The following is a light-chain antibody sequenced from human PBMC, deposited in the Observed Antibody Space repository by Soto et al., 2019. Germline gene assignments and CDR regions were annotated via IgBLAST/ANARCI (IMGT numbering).Light chain of an antibody. CDR3: QQYDEWPTT. CDR2: DAF. J-gene: IGKJ4*01. Sequence: EKVMTQSPATLSVSPGERATLSCRASQNVKTRLAGYQQKPGQAPRLLIYDAFTRATGIHARFSGSASGTEFTLNISSLQSEDFAVYYCQQYDEWPTTFGEGTKVEIK. V-gene: IGKV3-15*01. CDR1: QNVKTR.